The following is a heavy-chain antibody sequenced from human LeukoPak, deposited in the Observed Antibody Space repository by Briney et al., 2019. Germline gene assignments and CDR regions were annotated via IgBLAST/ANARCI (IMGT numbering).Heavy chain of an antibody. D-gene: IGHD3-10*01. CDR3: ASKLWFGEIDYFDY. J-gene: IGHJ4*02. CDR1: GGTFSSYA. Sequence: ASVKVSCKASGGTFSSYAISWVRQAPGQGLEWMGRIIPILGIANYAQKFQGRVTITADKSTSTAYMELSSLRSEDTAVYYCASKLWFGEIDYFDYWGQGTLVTVSS. CDR2: IIPILGIA. V-gene: IGHV1-69*04.